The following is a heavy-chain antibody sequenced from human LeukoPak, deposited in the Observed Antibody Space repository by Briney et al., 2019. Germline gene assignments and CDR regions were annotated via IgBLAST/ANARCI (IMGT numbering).Heavy chain of an antibody. Sequence: ASVKVSCKASGYTFTGYYMHWVRQAPGQGLEWMGWINPNSGGTNYAQKFQGRVTMTRDTSISTAYMELSRLRSDDTAVYYCAKVGELLWFGEFWDFQHWGQGTLVTVSS. CDR2: INPNSGGT. CDR3: AKVGELLWFGEFWDFQH. V-gene: IGHV1-2*02. CDR1: GYTFTGYY. D-gene: IGHD3-10*01. J-gene: IGHJ1*01.